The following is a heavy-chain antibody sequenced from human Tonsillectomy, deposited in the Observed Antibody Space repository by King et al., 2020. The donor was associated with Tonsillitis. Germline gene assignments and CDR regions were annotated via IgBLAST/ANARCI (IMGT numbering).Heavy chain of an antibody. J-gene: IGHJ4*02. Sequence: TLKESGPTLVKPTQTLTLTCTFSGFSLSTSGVGVGCIRQPPGKALEWLAVIYWNDDKSYSPSLKSRLTITKDTSKNQVVLTMTNMDPVDTATYYCAHVGDYDYVWGSYSYYFDYWGQGTLVTVSS. CDR2: IYWNDDK. D-gene: IGHD3-16*01. CDR1: GFSLSTSGVG. CDR3: AHVGDYDYVWGSYSYYFDY. V-gene: IGHV2-5*01.